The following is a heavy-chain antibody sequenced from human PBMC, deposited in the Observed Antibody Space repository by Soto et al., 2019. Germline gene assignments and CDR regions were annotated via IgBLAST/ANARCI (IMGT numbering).Heavy chain of an antibody. Sequence: QVQLVQSGSEVKMPGSSVKVSCKTSGGTFSRHAINWVRQAPGQGLERMGGISPLFGTTNYAQKFKGRVTISADESSSTAYRELSSLTSEDAAVYYCARAAIHGSSWYFWFDPWGQGTLVTVSS. CDR2: ISPLFGTT. CDR3: ARAAIHGSSWYFWFDP. D-gene: IGHD6-13*01. CDR1: GGTFSRHA. V-gene: IGHV1-69*01. J-gene: IGHJ5*02.